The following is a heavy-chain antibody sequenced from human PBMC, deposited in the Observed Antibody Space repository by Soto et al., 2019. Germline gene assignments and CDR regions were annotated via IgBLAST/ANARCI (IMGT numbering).Heavy chain of an antibody. V-gene: IGHV1-46*03. D-gene: IGHD3-10*01. CDR3: ARGRFGELHADY. Sequence: QVQLVQSGAEVKKPGASVKVSCKASGYTFTSYYMHWVRQAPGQGLEWMGIINPSGGSTSYAQKLQGRVTLTRDTSTSTVYLELSSLRSEDTAVYYCARGRFGELHADYWGQGTLVTVSS. CDR2: INPSGGST. J-gene: IGHJ4*02. CDR1: GYTFTSYY.